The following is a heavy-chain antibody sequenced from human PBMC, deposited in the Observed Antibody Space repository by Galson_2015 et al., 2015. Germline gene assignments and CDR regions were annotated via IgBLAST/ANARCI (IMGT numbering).Heavy chain of an antibody. CDR2: ISTNGGNT. CDR3: AKAAGGSYYYHMDV. Sequence: SLRLSCAASGFTFSNYAMSWVRQAPGKGLEWVSTISTNGGNTYYADSVQGRFTISRDNSKNTLFLQMNSLRAGDTAVYYCAKAAGGSYYYHMDVWGKGTTATVSS. D-gene: IGHD1-26*01. J-gene: IGHJ6*03. V-gene: IGHV3-23*01. CDR1: GFTFSNYA.